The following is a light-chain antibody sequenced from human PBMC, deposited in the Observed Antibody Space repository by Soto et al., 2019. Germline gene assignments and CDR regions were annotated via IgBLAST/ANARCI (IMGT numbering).Light chain of an antibody. V-gene: IGKV1-5*01. CDR3: QQYNAYPWT. J-gene: IGKJ1*01. CDR1: QSISSW. Sequence: DIQMTQSPSTLSASVGDRVTITCRASQSISSWLAWYQQKPGKAPNLLMYYASSLDSGVPSRFSGSGSGTEFNLTISSLQPDDFATYYCQQYNAYPWTFGQGTKVEIK. CDR2: YAS.